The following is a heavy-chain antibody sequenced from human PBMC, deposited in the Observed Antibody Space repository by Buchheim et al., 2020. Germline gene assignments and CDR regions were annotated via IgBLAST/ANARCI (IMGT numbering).Heavy chain of an antibody. V-gene: IGHV3-23*01. CDR1: AFTFRSYA. CDR3: ARAHGLPYWYYDL. D-gene: IGHD2-21*01. CDR2: ITGSTSST. J-gene: IGHJ2*01. Sequence: EVQLLESGGGLVQPGGSLRLSCAASAFTFRSYAMNWVRQAPGKGLEWVSSITGSTSSTYYTDSVKGRFTVSRDNSQNTLYLQMDSLIAEDTAVYYCARAHGLPYWYYDLWGRGTL.